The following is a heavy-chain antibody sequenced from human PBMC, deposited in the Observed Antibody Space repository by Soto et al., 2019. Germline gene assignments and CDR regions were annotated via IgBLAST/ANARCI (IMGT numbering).Heavy chain of an antibody. J-gene: IGHJ3*02. Sequence: GGSLRLSCAGSGSTFTDCTMTWCRQAPGKGLEWVSAISGEGLSTYYAGSVKGRVTISRDNSKNTLYLQMNSLRAEDMAVYYCARRPDAFDIWGRGTMVTVSS. CDR3: ARRPDAFDI. V-gene: IGHV3-23*01. CDR1: GSTFTDCT. CDR2: ISGEGLST.